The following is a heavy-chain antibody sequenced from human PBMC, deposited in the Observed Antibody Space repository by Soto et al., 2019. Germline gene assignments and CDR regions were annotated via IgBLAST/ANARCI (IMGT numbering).Heavy chain of an antibody. J-gene: IGHJ6*02. V-gene: IGHV3-23*01. D-gene: IGHD6-19*01. CDR2: ISASGGST. CDR1: GFTFGNYA. Sequence: EVQLLESGGGLIQPGGSLRLSCAASGFTFGNYAMTWVRQAPGKGLDCISSISASGGSTHYADSVKGRFTISRDTSKNTLYLQMNSLRAEDTAIYYCAKVGSSVAPFYYYYGLDVWGQGTTVTVSS. CDR3: AKVGSSVAPFYYYYGLDV.